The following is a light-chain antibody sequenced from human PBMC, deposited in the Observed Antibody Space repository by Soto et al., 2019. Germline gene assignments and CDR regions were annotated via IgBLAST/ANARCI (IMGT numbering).Light chain of an antibody. CDR3: QHYNNWPPWT. Sequence: EIVMTQSPATLSVSPGERATLSCRASQSVSSNLAWYQQKPGQAPRLLIYGASTKATGIPARFSESGSGTEFTLTISSLQSEDFAVYYCQHYNNWPPWTFGQGTKVEIK. J-gene: IGKJ1*01. V-gene: IGKV3-15*01. CDR2: GAS. CDR1: QSVSSN.